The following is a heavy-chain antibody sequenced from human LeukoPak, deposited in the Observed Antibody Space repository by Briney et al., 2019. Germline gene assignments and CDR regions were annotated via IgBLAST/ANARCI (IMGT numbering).Heavy chain of an antibody. V-gene: IGHV1-69*05. CDR2: ILPIFGTA. J-gene: IGHJ4*02. CDR3: AREITMIVVALGY. D-gene: IGHD3-22*01. Sequence: KVSCKVSGGTFSTYAVSWVRQAPGQGLEWMGGILPIFGTANYVQKFQGRVTITTDESTTTAYLELNNLTSDDTAVYYCAREITMIVVALGYWGQGTLVTVSS. CDR1: GGTFSTYA.